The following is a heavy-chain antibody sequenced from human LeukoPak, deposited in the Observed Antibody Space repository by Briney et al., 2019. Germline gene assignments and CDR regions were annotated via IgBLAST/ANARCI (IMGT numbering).Heavy chain of an antibody. CDR3: ARLIVDIVPTTLKYYYNYMDV. J-gene: IGHJ6*03. D-gene: IGHD5-12*01. V-gene: IGHV1-24*01. CDR2: FDPEDGET. Sequence: GASVKVSCKVSGYTLTELSMHWVRQAPGKGLEWMGGFDPEDGETIYAQKFQGRVTMTEDTSTDTAYMELSSLRSEDTAVYYCARLIVDIVPTTLKYYYNYMDVWGRGTTVTVSS. CDR1: GYTLTELS.